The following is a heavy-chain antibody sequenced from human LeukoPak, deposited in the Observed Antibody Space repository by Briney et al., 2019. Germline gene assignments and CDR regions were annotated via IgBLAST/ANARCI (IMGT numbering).Heavy chain of an antibody. D-gene: IGHD2-2*01. V-gene: IGHV4-39*01. CDR1: GGSISSSSYY. Sequence: ASETLSLTCTVSGGSISSSSYYWGWSRQPPGKGLEWIGIIYYSGSTYYNPSLKSRLTISVDTSKNQFSLKLSSVTATDTVVYYCARRGYCSSTSCYEYWFDPWGQGTLVTVSS. J-gene: IGHJ5*02. CDR3: ARRGYCSSTSCYEYWFDP. CDR2: IYYSGST.